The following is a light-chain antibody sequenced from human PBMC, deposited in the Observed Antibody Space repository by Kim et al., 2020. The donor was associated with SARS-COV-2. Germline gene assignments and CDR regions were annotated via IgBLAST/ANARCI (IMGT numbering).Light chain of an antibody. V-gene: IGLV1-44*01. Sequence: GQRVTISCSGSTSNLVRNTLHLFQQLPRSAPTLLIFSDDQRSSGVPDRFSGSKSAASASLAISGLQSEDEADYYCAAWDDALNGFVFGTGNKVTVL. CDR3: AAWDDALNGFV. J-gene: IGLJ1*01. CDR1: TSNLVRNT. CDR2: SDD.